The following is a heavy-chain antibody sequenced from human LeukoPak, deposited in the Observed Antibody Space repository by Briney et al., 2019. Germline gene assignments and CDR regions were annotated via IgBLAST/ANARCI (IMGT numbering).Heavy chain of an antibody. D-gene: IGHD6-19*01. CDR1: GGSFSGYY. CDR3: ARRAGYSSGWAPAGFDY. J-gene: IGHJ4*02. V-gene: IGHV4-34*01. CDR2: INHSGST. Sequence: SETLSLTCAVYGGSFSGYYWSWIRQPPGEGLEWIGEINHSGSTNYNPSLKSRVTISVDTSKNQFSLKLSSVTAADTAVYYCARRAGYSSGWAPAGFDYWGQGTLVTVSS.